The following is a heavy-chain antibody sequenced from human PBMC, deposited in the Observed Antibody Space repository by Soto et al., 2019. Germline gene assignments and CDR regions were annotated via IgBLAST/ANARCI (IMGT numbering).Heavy chain of an antibody. Sequence: SVKVSCKASGGTFSSYAISWVRQAPGQGLEWMGGIIPIFGTANYAQKFQGRVTITADESTSTAYMELSSLRSEDTAVYFCARDLDDSSGYPDSFDYWGPGTLVTVSS. CDR3: ARDLDDSSGYPDSFDY. J-gene: IGHJ4*02. CDR1: GGTFSSYA. CDR2: IIPIFGTA. D-gene: IGHD3-22*01. V-gene: IGHV1-69*13.